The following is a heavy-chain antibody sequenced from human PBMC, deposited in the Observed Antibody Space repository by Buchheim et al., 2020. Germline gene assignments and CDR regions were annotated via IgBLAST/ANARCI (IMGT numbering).Heavy chain of an antibody. V-gene: IGHV4-59*01. J-gene: IGHJ5*02. CDR2: IYYSGST. D-gene: IGHD1-1*01. CDR1: GGSISSYY. Sequence: QVQLQESGPGLVKPSETLSLTCTVSGGSISSYYWSCIRQPPGKGLEWFGYIYYSGSTNYNPSLKSRVTISVDTSKNQFSLKLSSVTAADTAVYYCALIPGIDGWFDPWGQGTL. CDR3: ALIPGIDGWFDP.